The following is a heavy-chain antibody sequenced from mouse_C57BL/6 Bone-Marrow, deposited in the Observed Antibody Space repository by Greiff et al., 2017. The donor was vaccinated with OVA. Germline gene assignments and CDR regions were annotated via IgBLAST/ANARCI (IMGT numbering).Heavy chain of an antibody. V-gene: IGHV5-6*01. CDR1: GFTFSSYG. Sequence: EVKLVESGGDLVKPGGSLKLSCAASGFTFSSYGMSWVRQTPDKRLEWVATISSGGSYTYYPDSVKGRFTISRDNAKNTLYLQMSSLKSEDTAMYYCARQGPWGQGTSVTVSS. CDR3: ARQGP. J-gene: IGHJ4*01. CDR2: ISSGGSYT.